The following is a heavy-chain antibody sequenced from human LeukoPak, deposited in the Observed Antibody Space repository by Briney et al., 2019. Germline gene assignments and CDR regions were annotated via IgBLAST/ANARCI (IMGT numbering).Heavy chain of an antibody. V-gene: IGHV3-23*01. CDR1: GFVVSGNY. D-gene: IGHD2-15*01. Sequence: GGSLRLSCAGSGFVVSGNYMSWVRQAPGKGLEWVSRTSGSGDIRLYADSVKGRFTISRTNSENRLYLQMNSLRADDTGVYYCANYRSGGGGYYSGLEHWGQGTQVTVSS. CDR2: TSGSGDIR. CDR3: ANYRSGGGGYYSGLEH. J-gene: IGHJ1*01.